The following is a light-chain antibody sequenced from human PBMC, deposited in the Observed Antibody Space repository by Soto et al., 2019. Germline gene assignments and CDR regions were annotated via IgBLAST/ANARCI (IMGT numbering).Light chain of an antibody. Sequence: DIQMTQSPSSLSASVGDRVTITCRASQNIVKYLNWYQQTPGQAPKLLIYGASRLESGVPSRFSGLGSGTFFTLNISSLQPEDFAIYYCQQSYSNLYTFGQGTRLEI. J-gene: IGKJ2*01. CDR2: GAS. CDR3: QQSYSNLYT. V-gene: IGKV1-39*01. CDR1: QNIVKY.